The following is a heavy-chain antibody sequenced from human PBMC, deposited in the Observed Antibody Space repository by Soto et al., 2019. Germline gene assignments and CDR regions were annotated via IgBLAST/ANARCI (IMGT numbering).Heavy chain of an antibody. D-gene: IGHD5-18*01. CDR1: GGTFSTYA. V-gene: IGHV1-69*12. CDR3: ASGIQLWLRRINNGYSG. J-gene: IGHJ4*02. CDR2: IIPMFGPA. Sequence: QVQLVQSGAEVKKPESSVKVSCKAPGGTFSTYAISWVRQAPGQGLEWMGGIIPMFGPANYAQRFQDRVTITADESTNTVYMELSSLISEDTAVYFCASGIQLWLRRINNGYSGWGQGTLVTVSS.